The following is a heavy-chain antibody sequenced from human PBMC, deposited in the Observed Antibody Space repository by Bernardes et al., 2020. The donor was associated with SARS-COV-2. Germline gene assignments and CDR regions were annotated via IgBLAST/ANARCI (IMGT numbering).Heavy chain of an antibody. D-gene: IGHD6-19*01. CDR1: GFTFSSYW. V-gene: IGHV3-74*01. CDR2: INGDGSSI. Sequence: GGSLRLSCAASGFTFSSYWMHWVRLGPGKGPVWVSRINGDGSSINYADSVKGRFTISRDNARNTQYLAMNSLRADDTAVDYCARGSGDYYFDYWGQGTLVIV. J-gene: IGHJ4*02. CDR3: ARGSGDYYFDY.